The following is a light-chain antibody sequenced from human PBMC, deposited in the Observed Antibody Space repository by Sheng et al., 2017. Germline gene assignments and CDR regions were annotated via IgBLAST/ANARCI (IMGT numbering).Light chain of an antibody. V-gene: IGKV1-39*01. J-gene: IGKJ1*01. Sequence: DIQMTQSPSSLSASVGDRVTITCRASQTINKYLNWYQQKPGKAPELLMYAASSLQTGVPSRFSGSGSGTDFTLTINSLQPEDFATYYCQHSYSPPWTFGQGTHGGN. CDR3: QHSYSPPWT. CDR2: AAS. CDR1: QTINKY.